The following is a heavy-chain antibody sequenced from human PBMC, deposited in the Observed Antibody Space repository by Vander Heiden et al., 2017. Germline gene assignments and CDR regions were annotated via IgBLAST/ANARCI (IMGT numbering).Heavy chain of an antibody. Sequence: DVQLVESGGCLVRPGVSLRISCAASGFTFSTYSMNWVRQAPGKVLEWVSSITSGSTYISYANSVKGRFTISRDNAQNSLYLQMSSLSAEDTAIYYCAREISGWYYFDSWGQGTLVTVSS. CDR1: GFTFSTYS. V-gene: IGHV3-21*02. CDR3: AREISGWYYFDS. CDR2: ITSGSTYI. J-gene: IGHJ4*02. D-gene: IGHD6-19*01.